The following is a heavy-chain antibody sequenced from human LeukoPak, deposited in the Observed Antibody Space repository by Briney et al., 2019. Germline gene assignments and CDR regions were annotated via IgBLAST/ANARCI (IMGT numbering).Heavy chain of an antibody. CDR2: IYYSGST. Sequence: SETLSLTCTVSGGSISSYYWSWIRQPPGKGLEWIGYIYYSGSTNYNPSPKSRVTISVDTSKNQFSLKLSSVTAADTAVYYCARGPRITMIVVVSHGAFDIWGQGTMVTVSS. D-gene: IGHD3-22*01. V-gene: IGHV4-59*12. J-gene: IGHJ3*02. CDR1: GGSISSYY. CDR3: ARGPRITMIVVVSHGAFDI.